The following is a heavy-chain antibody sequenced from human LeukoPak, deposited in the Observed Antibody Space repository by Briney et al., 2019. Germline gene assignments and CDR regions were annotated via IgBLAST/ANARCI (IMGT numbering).Heavy chain of an antibody. CDR1: GGSFSGYY. CDR3: ARASRGATLNWFDP. D-gene: IGHD3-10*01. Sequence: PSETLSLTCAVYGGSFSGYYWSWIRQPPGKGLEWIGEINHSGSTNYNPSLKSRVTISVDTSKNQFSLKLSSVTAADTAVYYCARASRGATLNWFDPWGQGTLVTVSS. J-gene: IGHJ5*02. V-gene: IGHV4-34*01. CDR2: INHSGST.